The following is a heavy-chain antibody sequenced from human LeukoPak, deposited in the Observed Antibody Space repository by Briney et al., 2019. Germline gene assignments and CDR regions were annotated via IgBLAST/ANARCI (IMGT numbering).Heavy chain of an antibody. V-gene: IGHV3-7*01. CDR1: GFTFSTYW. J-gene: IGHJ4*02. CDR2: INEDGSEK. Sequence: PGGSLRLSCAASGFTFSTYWMMWVRQAPGKGLEWVANINEDGSEKYYADSVEGRFTISRDNAKNSLDLQMSSLRADDTALYYCARSKIDYWGQGTLVTVSP. D-gene: IGHD4-11*01. CDR3: ARSKIDY.